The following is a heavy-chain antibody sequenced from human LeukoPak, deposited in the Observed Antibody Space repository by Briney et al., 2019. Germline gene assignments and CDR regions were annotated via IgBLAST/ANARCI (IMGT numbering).Heavy chain of an antibody. V-gene: IGHV4-59*01. CDR3: ARARGSSWYIWFDP. Sequence: PSETLSPTCTVSGGSISSYYWSWIRQPPGKGLEWIGYIYYSGSTNYNPSLKSRVTISVDTSKNQFSLKLSSVTAADTAVYYCARARGSSWYIWFDPWGQGTLVTVSS. D-gene: IGHD6-13*01. J-gene: IGHJ5*02. CDR1: GGSISSYY. CDR2: IYYSGST.